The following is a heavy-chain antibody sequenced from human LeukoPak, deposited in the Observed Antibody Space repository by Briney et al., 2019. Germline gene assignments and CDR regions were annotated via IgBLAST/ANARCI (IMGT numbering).Heavy chain of an antibody. CDR1: GFTFNSYA. Sequence: GGSLRLSCAASGFTFNSYAMTWVRQAPGKGLEWVSYISSSGSTIYYADSVKGRFTISRDNAKNSLYLQMNSLRAEDTAVYYCARDDSYGLDYWGQGTLVTVSS. D-gene: IGHD5-18*01. CDR3: ARDDSYGLDY. CDR2: ISSSGSTI. V-gene: IGHV3-48*03. J-gene: IGHJ4*02.